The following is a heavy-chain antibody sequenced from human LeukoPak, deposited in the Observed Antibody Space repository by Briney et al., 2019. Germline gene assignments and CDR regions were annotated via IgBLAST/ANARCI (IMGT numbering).Heavy chain of an antibody. CDR3: AEYTYELGFDY. Sequence: SETLSLTCNVSGGSISNSTDYWGWIRQPPGKGLEWISTFFYSGSTYYNPPLKSRVTISLDTSKNQFSLKLSSVSAADTAVYYCAEYTYELGFDYWGQGTLVTVSS. V-gene: IGHV4-39*07. D-gene: IGHD1-26*01. J-gene: IGHJ4*02. CDR2: FFYSGST. CDR1: GGSISNSTDY.